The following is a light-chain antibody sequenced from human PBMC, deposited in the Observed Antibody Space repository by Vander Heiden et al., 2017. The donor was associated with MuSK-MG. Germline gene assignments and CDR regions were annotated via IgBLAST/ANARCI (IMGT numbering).Light chain of an antibody. CDR2: ATS. J-gene: IGKJ2*01. Sequence: DILMTQSPSSLSASVGDRVTITCRASESIRRYLNWYQYKPGKAPQLLIYATSSLQNGVPSRFSGSGSGTDFTLTITALRHEDFATYYCQQSFSSYTFGPGTKVQIK. V-gene: IGKV1-39*01. CDR3: QQSFSSYT. CDR1: ESIRRY.